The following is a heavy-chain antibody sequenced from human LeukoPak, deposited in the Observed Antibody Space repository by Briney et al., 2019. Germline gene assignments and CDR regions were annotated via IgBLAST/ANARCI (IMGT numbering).Heavy chain of an antibody. Sequence: PSETLSLTCSVSDYSISSGYYWGWIRQPPGKGLEWIGSIYHSGSTDYNPSLKSRVTISVDTSKNQFSLKLSSVTAADTAVYYCARAVRGTMVRGAIYYFDYWGQGTLVTVSS. J-gene: IGHJ4*02. CDR2: IYHSGST. CDR1: DYSISSGYY. V-gene: IGHV4-38-2*02. D-gene: IGHD3-10*01. CDR3: ARAVRGTMVRGAIYYFDY.